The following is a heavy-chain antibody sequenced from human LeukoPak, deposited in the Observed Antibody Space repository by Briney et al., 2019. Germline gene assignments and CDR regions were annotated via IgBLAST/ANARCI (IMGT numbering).Heavy chain of an antibody. D-gene: IGHD3-10*01. J-gene: IGHJ4*02. V-gene: IGHV3-66*01. Sequence: GGSLRLSCTVSGFTVSTNYMSWVRQAPGKGLEWVSVIYSGGSTYYADSVKGRFTISRDNSKNTLYVQMNSLRAEDTAVYYCARGLLVRGVIIPTLDYWGQGTLVTVSA. CDR1: GFTVSTNY. CDR3: ARGLLVRGVIIPTLDY. CDR2: IYSGGST.